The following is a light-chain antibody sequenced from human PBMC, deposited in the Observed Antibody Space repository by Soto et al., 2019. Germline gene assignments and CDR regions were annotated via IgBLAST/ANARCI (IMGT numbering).Light chain of an antibody. CDR3: LQDYTYPRT. CDR2: AAS. J-gene: IGKJ4*01. Sequence: AIEMNQSPSSLSVTVGDRVTITCRASQGIRHDLGWYQQKPGKAPELLIYAASILQSGVPSRFSGSGSGTDFTLTITSLQPEDFAIYYCLQDYTYPRTFGGGTKVDI. V-gene: IGKV1-6*01. CDR1: QGIRHD.